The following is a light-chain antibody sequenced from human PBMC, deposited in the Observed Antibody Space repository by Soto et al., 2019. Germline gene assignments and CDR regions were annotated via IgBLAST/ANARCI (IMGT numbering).Light chain of an antibody. CDR2: EVS. CDR1: SSDVGGYNY. CDR3: TSYTTTSTWV. J-gene: IGLJ3*02. Sequence: LTQPASVSGSPGQSITISCTGTSSDVGGYNYVSWYQQYPGKAPKLMIYEVSNRPSGVSNRFSGSKSGNTASLTISGLQAEDEADYYCTSYTTTSTWVFGGGTKVTVL. V-gene: IGLV2-14*01.